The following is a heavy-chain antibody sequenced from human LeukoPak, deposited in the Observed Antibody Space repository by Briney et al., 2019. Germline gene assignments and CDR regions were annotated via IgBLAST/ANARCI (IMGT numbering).Heavy chain of an antibody. CDR1: GLNFSSRW. CDR3: ARDSGWWRFDF. Sequence: GGSLRLSCAASGLNFSSRWMNWVRQAPGQGLEWVASIKEDGSEKHYVDSVKGRFTISRDNGKNSLYLQMNSLRAEDTAVYYCARDSGWWRFDFWGQGTLVTVS. V-gene: IGHV3-7*03. D-gene: IGHD6-13*01. CDR2: IKEDGSEK. J-gene: IGHJ4*02.